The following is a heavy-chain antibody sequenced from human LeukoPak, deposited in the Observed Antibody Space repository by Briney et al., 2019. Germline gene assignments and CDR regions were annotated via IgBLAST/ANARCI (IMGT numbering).Heavy chain of an antibody. J-gene: IGHJ6*03. D-gene: IGHD1-26*01. V-gene: IGHV4-38-2*02. CDR1: GYSISSGYY. CDR2: IYQSGST. CDR3: AGDLGSYYYYMDV. Sequence: PSETLSLTCSVSGYSISSGYYWGWIRQPPGKGLEWIGSIYQSGSTYYNPSLKSRVTISVDTSKNQFSLKLSSVTAADTAVYYCAGDLGSYYYYMDVWGKGTTVTVSS.